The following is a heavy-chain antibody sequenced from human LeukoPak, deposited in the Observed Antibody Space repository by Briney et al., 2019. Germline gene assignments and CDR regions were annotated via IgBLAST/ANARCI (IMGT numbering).Heavy chain of an antibody. V-gene: IGHV4-59*01. Sequence: SETLSCTCTVSGGSISSYYWSWIRQPPGKGLEWSGYIYYSGSTNYNPSLKSRVTISVDTSKNQFSLKLSSVTAADTAVYYCARDYGYYWGQGTLVTVSS. CDR3: ARDYGYY. J-gene: IGHJ4*02. CDR2: IYYSGST. CDR1: GGSISSYY. D-gene: IGHD3-22*01.